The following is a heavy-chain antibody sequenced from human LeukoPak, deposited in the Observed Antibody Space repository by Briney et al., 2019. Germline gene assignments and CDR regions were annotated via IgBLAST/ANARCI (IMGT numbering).Heavy chain of an antibody. CDR1: GGSISTSTYY. CDR2: IYKTGST. D-gene: IGHD6-13*01. Sequence: SETLSLTCIVSGGSISTSTYYWAWVRQPPGKGLEWIGSIYKTGSTNYNPSLESRVTISVDTSKNQLSLNLRSVTAADTAVYYCARDYSNSWFDSWGQGILVTVSS. V-gene: IGHV4-39*07. CDR3: ARDYSNSWFDS. J-gene: IGHJ5*01.